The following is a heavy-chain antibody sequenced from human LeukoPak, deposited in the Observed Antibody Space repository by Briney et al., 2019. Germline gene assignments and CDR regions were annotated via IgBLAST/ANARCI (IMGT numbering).Heavy chain of an antibody. Sequence: PGGSLRLSCAGSGFTFSSYWMHWVRQAPGKGLVWVSRITDASSKTYADSVKGRFTISRDNAKGTLYLQMSSLRAEDTAVYYCTGHHQAYSRTYWGQGTLVTVSS. J-gene: IGHJ4*02. CDR2: ITDASSK. CDR1: GFTFSSYW. V-gene: IGHV3-74*01. CDR3: TGHHQAYSRTY. D-gene: IGHD4-11*01.